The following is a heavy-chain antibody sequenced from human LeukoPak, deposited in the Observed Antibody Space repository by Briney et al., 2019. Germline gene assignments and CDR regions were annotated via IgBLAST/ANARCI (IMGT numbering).Heavy chain of an antibody. CDR2: ISWNSGSI. CDR1: GFTFDDYA. Sequence: PGGSLRLSCAASGFTFDDYAMHWVRQAPVKGLEWVSGISWNSGSIGYADSVKGRFTISRDNADNSMYLQMNSLRAEDTAVYYCGRVIAGAIDYWGQGTLVTVSS. J-gene: IGHJ4*02. CDR3: GRVIAGAIDY. V-gene: IGHV3-9*01. D-gene: IGHD4-17*01.